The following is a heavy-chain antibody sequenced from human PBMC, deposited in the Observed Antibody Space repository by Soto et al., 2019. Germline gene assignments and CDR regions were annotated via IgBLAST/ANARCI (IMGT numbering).Heavy chain of an antibody. D-gene: IGHD3-22*01. CDR3: AIGDPYHYDSSGYVGAFDI. Sequence: GGPQKHWSTASEVTFRSYSRNWVRQATGKGLEWVSYISSISSTRYYADSVKGRFTISRDNAKNSLYLQMNSLRDEDTAVYYCAIGDPYHYDSSGYVGAFDIWGHGTMVTVSS. J-gene: IGHJ3*02. V-gene: IGHV3-48*02. CDR1: EVTFRSYS. CDR2: ISSISSTR.